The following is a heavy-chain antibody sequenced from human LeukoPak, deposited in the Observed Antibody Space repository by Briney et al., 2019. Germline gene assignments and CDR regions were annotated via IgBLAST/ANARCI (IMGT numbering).Heavy chain of an antibody. CDR3: AREREAGRWLRFGFYFDS. Sequence: VASVKVSCKASGYTFTSYDINWVRQVTGQGPEWMGWMNPKSGNTGYAQKFQGRVTITRNTSISTAYMEVSSLRYEDTAVYYCAREREAGRWLRFGFYFDSWGQGTLITVSS. CDR1: GYTFTSYD. D-gene: IGHD5-12*01. V-gene: IGHV1-8*03. J-gene: IGHJ4*02. CDR2: MNPKSGNT.